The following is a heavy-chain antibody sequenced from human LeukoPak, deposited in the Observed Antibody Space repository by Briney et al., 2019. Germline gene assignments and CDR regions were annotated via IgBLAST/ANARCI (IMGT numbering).Heavy chain of an antibody. Sequence: EASVKVSCKTSGGTFRYYAIGWVRQAPGHGLEWMGGLIPMFGTTNYAQQFQGRVTITADESTTTSYMELSRLRFEDTAVYFCARVAAGTTLDNWFDPWGQGTLVTVSS. D-gene: IGHD1-7*01. CDR1: GGTFRYYA. CDR2: LIPMFGTT. V-gene: IGHV1-69*13. J-gene: IGHJ5*02. CDR3: ARVAAGTTLDNWFDP.